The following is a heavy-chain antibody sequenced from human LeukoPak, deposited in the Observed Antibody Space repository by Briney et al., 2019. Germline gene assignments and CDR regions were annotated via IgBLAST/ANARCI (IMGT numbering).Heavy chain of an antibody. J-gene: IGHJ4*02. CDR3: ARAGVFYGAGIDY. CDR2: INPSSGDT. Sequence: ASVKVSCKASGYSFTGYYTHWVRQAPGQGLEWMGWINPSSGDTYYAQNFQGRVSMTRDTSVSTAYMELSRLRSDDTAVYYCARAGVFYGAGIDYWGQGTLVTVSS. D-gene: IGHD3-10*01. V-gene: IGHV1-2*02. CDR1: GYSFTGYY.